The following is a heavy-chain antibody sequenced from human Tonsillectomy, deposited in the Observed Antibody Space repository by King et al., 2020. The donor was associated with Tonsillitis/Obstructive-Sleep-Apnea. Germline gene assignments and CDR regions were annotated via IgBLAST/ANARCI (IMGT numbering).Heavy chain of an antibody. J-gene: IGHJ6*02. CDR2: INPNSGGT. D-gene: IGHD3-3*01. Sequence: QLVQSGAEVKKPGASVKVSCKASGYTFTGYYMHWVRQAPGQGLEWMGWINPNSGGTNYAQKFQGRVTMTRDTSISTAYMELSRLRSDDTAVYYCARSRYDDCWSGYLFDYYYYYGMDVWGQGTTVTVSS. V-gene: IGHV1-2*02. CDR3: ARSRYDDCWSGYLFDYYYYYGMDV. CDR1: GYTFTGYY.